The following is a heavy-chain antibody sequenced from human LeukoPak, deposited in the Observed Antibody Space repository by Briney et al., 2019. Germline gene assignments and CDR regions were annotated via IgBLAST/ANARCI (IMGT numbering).Heavy chain of an antibody. CDR3: ARHGGVYYVSSGTKTDWFDP. D-gene: IGHD3-22*01. Sequence: PSETLSLTCTVSGGSISSSSYYWGWIRQPPGKGLEWIGSIYYSGSTYYNPSLKSRVTISVDTSKNQFSLKLSSVTAADTAVYYCARHGGVYYVSSGTKTDWFDPWGQGTLVTVSS. J-gene: IGHJ5*02. CDR1: GGSISSSSYY. V-gene: IGHV4-39*01. CDR2: IYYSGST.